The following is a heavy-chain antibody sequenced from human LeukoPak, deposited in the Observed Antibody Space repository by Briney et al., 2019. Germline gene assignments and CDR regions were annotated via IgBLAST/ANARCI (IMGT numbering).Heavy chain of an antibody. D-gene: IGHD4-17*01. J-gene: IGHJ4*02. CDR2: IYYSGST. CDR3: ARGSGDHSLDY. V-gene: IGHV4-59*01. Sequence: SETLSLTCTVSGGFISSYYWSWIRQPPGKGLEWIGYIYYSGSTNYNPSLKSRVTISVDTSKNQFSLKLSSVTAADTAVYYCARGSGDHSLDYWGQGTLVTVSS. CDR1: GGFISSYY.